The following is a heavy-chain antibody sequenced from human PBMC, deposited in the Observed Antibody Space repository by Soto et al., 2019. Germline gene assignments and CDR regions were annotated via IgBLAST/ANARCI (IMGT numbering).Heavy chain of an antibody. V-gene: IGHV1-2*02. D-gene: IGHD3-3*01. CDR1: GYTFTGYY. J-gene: IGHJ6*02. Sequence: ASVKVSCKASGYTFTGYYMHWVRQAPGQGLEWMGWISPNSGGTNYAQKFQGRVTMTRDTSISTAYMELSRLRSDDTAVYYCARGGFGYYDFWSGYYTPRSYYYYGMDVWGQGTTVTVSS. CDR3: ARGGFGYYDFWSGYYTPRSYYYYGMDV. CDR2: ISPNSGGT.